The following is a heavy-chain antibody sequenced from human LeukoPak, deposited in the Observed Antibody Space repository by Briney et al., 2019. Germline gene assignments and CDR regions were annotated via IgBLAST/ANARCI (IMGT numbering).Heavy chain of an antibody. Sequence: PSETLSLTCTVSGGSISSYYWSWIRQPPGKGLEWIGYIYYRGSPNYNPSLKSRVTISVDTSKNHFSLTLSSVTAADTAVYYCAKLQPNSGEWAFDIWGQGTMVTVSS. V-gene: IGHV4-59*01. CDR2: IYYRGSP. CDR1: GGSISSYY. CDR3: AKLQPNSGEWAFDI. J-gene: IGHJ3*02. D-gene: IGHD2-21*01.